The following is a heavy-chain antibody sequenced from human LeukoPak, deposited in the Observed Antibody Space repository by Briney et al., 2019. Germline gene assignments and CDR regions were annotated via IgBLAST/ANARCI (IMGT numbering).Heavy chain of an antibody. J-gene: IGHJ4*02. CDR3: AKFDSSGYCLGY. D-gene: IGHD3-22*01. CDR2: IRGDGGAT. CDR1: GFTFSSHG. Sequence: PGGSLRLSCAASGFTFSSHGMTWVRQAPGKGLEWVSTIRGDGGATFYADSVKGRFTISRDNSVNTLFLQMNSLGAEDTAVYYCAKFDSSGYCLGYWGQGTLVIASS. V-gene: IGHV3-23*01.